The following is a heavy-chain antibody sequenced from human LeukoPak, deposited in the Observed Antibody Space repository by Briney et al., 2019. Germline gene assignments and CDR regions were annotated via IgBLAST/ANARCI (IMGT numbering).Heavy chain of an antibody. CDR2: IFYSGST. Sequence: PSETLSLTCTVSGGSISTSNYYWSWIRQPPGKGLEWIGNIFYSGSTYYSPSLRSRVTISLDTSRNQFSLKLNSVTAADTAVYYCARGYYDSSGYYQSPIFDYWGQGTLVTVSS. CDR3: ARGYYDSSGYYQSPIFDY. J-gene: IGHJ4*02. V-gene: IGHV4-39*07. CDR1: GGSISTSNYY. D-gene: IGHD3-22*01.